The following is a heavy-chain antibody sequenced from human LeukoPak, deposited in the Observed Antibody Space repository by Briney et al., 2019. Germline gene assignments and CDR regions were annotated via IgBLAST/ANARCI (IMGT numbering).Heavy chain of an antibody. CDR3: ARDRYDSVDAFDI. V-gene: IGHV4-59*01. J-gene: IGHJ3*02. Sequence: SETPSLTCTVSGGSISSYYWSWIRQPPGKGLEWIGYIYYSGSTNYNPSLKSRVTISVDTSKNQFSLKLSSVTAADTAVYYCARDRYDSVDAFDIWGQGTMVTVSS. D-gene: IGHD3-22*01. CDR1: GGSISSYY. CDR2: IYYSGST.